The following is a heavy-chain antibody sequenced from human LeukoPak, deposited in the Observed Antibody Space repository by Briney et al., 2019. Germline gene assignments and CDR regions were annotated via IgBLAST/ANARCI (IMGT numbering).Heavy chain of an antibody. Sequence: SETLSLTCTVSGGSISSYYWSWIRQPPGKRLYWIGYIDYIGSTNYNPSLKSRVTISVDTSKNQFSLKLGSVTAADTAVYYCARDLGIARLAFDIWGQGTMVTVSS. CDR2: IDYIGST. V-gene: IGHV4-59*01. CDR3: ARDLGIARLAFDI. J-gene: IGHJ3*02. CDR1: GGSISSYY. D-gene: IGHD1-26*01.